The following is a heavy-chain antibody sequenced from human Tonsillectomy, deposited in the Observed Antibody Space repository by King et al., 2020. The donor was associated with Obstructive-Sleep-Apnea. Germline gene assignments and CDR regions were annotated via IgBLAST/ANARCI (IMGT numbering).Heavy chain of an antibody. J-gene: IGHJ4*02. CDR1: GGSFSGYY. CDR2: INHSGST. CDR3: ARDTRGFDY. V-gene: IGHV4-34*01. Sequence: VQLQQWGAGLLKPSETLSLTCAVYGGSFSGYYWSWIRQPPGKGLEWIGEINHSGSTNYNPSLKSRVTISVDTSKNQFSLKLSSVTAADTAVYYCARDTRGFDYWGQVTLVTVSS. D-gene: IGHD2-2*01.